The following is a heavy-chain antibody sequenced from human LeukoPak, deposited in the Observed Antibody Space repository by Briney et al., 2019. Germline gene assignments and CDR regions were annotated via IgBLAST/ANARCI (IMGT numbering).Heavy chain of an antibody. CDR1: GFTFSNVW. CDR2: IQTITDGGTT. CDR3: TSTLGY. V-gene: IGHV3-15*01. D-gene: IGHD3-16*01. J-gene: IGHJ4*02. Sequence: GGSLRLSCTASGFTFSNVWMTWVRQAPGKGLEWVGRIQTITDGGTTDYAAPVRGRFTISRDDSKNTLYLQMSSLKTEDTAVYYCTSTLGYWGQGTLVTVSS.